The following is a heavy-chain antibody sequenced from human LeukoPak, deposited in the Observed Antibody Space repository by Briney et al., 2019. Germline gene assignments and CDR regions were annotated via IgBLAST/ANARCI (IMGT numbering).Heavy chain of an antibody. J-gene: IGHJ5*02. CDR2: IYYSGST. V-gene: IGHV4-39*01. CDR1: GGSISSGSYY. Sequence: SETLSLTCTVSGGSISSGSYYWGWIRQPPGKGLEWIGSIYYSGSTYYNPSLKSRVTISVGTSKNQFSLKLSSVTAADTAVYYCARRYCSSTSCLNWFDPWGQGTLVTVSS. CDR3: ARRYCSSTSCLNWFDP. D-gene: IGHD2-2*01.